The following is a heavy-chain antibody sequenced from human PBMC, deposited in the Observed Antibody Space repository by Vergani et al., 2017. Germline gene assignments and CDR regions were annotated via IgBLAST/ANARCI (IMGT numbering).Heavy chain of an antibody. V-gene: IGHV1-24*01. J-gene: IGHJ6*02. CDR2: FDPEDGET. CDR3: ATPQTGTTGGMEV. Sequence: QVQLVQSGAEVKKPGASVKVSCKVSGYTLTELSMHWVRQAPGKGLEWMGGFDPEDGETIYAEKFKGRVTIAADTSTVTAHLELSSLRSEDTTVYYCATPQTGTTGGMEVWGQGTTVIVSS. CDR1: GYTLTELS. D-gene: IGHD4-17*01.